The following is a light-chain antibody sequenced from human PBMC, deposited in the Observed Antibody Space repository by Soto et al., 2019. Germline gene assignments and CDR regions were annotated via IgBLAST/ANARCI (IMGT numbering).Light chain of an antibody. Sequence: QSVLTQSSSASASRGSSVKLTCTLSSGHSSYIIAWHQQQPGKAPRYLMKLEGSGSYNKGSGVPDRFSGSSSGADRYLTISNLQFEAEADYYCETWDSNTRIFGTGTKVTVL. CDR1: SGHSSYI. CDR3: ETWDSNTRI. V-gene: IGLV4-60*02. CDR2: LEGSGSY. J-gene: IGLJ1*01.